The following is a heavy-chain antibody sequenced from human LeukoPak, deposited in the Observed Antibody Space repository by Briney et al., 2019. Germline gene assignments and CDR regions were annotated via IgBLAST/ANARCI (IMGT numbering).Heavy chain of an antibody. CDR2: IYPGDSDT. J-gene: IGHJ4*02. CDR3: ARRQGCSSTSCPPDY. D-gene: IGHD2-2*01. V-gene: IGHV5-51*01. Sequence: GESLKISCRGSGYSFTTYWIGWVRPMPRKGLEWMGIIYPGDSDTRYTPSFQGQVTMSADESINTAYLQWSSLKASDTAMYYCARRQGCSSTSCPPDYWGQGTLVTVSP. CDR1: GYSFTTYW.